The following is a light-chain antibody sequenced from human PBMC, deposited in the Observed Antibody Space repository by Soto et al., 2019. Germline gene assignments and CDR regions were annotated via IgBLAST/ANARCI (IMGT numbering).Light chain of an antibody. CDR1: QSVSNN. V-gene: IGKV3-15*01. Sequence: EIVLTQSAGTLSLSPGERATLSFMASQSVSNNYLAWYQQKPGQAPRLLIYGASTRAAGFPARFSGSGSGTDFTLTISSLQSEDFAVYYCQQYDNWPWTFGQGTKVDIK. CDR3: QQYDNWPWT. CDR2: GAS. J-gene: IGKJ1*01.